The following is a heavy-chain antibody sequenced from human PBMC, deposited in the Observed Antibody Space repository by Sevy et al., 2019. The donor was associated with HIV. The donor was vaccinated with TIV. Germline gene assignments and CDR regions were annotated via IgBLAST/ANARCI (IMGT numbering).Heavy chain of an antibody. D-gene: IGHD2-15*01. V-gene: IGHV4-59*11. CDR2: IYYSGNT. CDR3: ARSESYATTLDL. Sequence: SETLSLTCTVSGGSISSHYWSWIRQPPGKGLEWIGYIYYSGNTNYNPSLKSRVTISIDTSNNQFVLKLNSVTAADTAVYYCARSESYATTLDLWGRGTLVTVSS. CDR1: GGSISSHY. J-gene: IGHJ2*01.